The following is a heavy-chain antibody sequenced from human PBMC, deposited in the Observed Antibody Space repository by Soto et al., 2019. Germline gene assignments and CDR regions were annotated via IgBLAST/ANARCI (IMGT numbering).Heavy chain of an antibody. CDR1: GFSLSTEGVA. V-gene: IGHV2-5*02. Sequence: QITLKESGPTLVKPTQTLTLTCTFSGFSLSTEGVAVGWIRQPPGKALEWLSVIYWDDDERSSPSLRSRLTITKDTSKNHVVPTMTNMDPLDTATYYCAHRDRASGGLFDYWGQGILVTVSS. J-gene: IGHJ4*02. CDR2: IYWDDDE. D-gene: IGHD3-10*01. CDR3: AHRDRASGGLFDY.